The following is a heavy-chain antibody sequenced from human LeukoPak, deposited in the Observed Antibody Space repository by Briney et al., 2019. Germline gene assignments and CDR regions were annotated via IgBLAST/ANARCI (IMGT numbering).Heavy chain of an antibody. Sequence: GASVKVSCTASGYTFTGYYMHWVRQAPGQGLEWMGWINPNSGGTNYAQKFQGRVTMTRDTSISTAYMELSRLRSDDTAVYYCAREGITGTTSFDYWGQGTLVTVSS. CDR2: INPNSGGT. V-gene: IGHV1-2*02. CDR1: GYTFTGYY. CDR3: AREGITGTTSFDY. D-gene: IGHD1-20*01. J-gene: IGHJ4*02.